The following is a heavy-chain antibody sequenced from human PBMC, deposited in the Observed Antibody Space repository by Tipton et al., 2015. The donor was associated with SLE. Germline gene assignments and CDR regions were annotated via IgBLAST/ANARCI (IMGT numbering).Heavy chain of an antibody. V-gene: IGHV4-59*01. Sequence: TLSLTCTVSGGSISSDYWTWIRQPPGKGLEWIGSIFYTGSTTDNPSLKSRLTMSVDTPKNQFSLKLTSVTAADTAVYYCARISVDTTMAQRVDYGMDVWGQGTTVTVSS. CDR3: ARISVDTTMAQRVDYGMDV. CDR2: IFYTGST. CDR1: GGSISSDY. D-gene: IGHD5-18*01. J-gene: IGHJ6*02.